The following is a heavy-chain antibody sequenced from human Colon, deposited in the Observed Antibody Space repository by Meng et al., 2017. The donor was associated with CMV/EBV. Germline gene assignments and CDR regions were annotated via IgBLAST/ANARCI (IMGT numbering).Heavy chain of an antibody. V-gene: IGHV3-7*01. CDR1: GFTFSNFW. J-gene: IGHJ4*02. D-gene: IGHD1-26*01. CDR3: VKDINSGFYFTY. CDR2: IKHDGSAM. Sequence: GESLKISCAASGFTFSNFWMNWVRQAPGKGLEWVANIKHDGSAMYYVDSVKGRFTISRDNAKKSLYLQMNSLRVEDTALYYCVKDINSGFYFTYWGQGTLVTVSS.